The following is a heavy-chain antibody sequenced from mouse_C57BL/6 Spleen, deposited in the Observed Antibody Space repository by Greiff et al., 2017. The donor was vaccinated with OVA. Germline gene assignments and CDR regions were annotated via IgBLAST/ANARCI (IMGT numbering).Heavy chain of an antibody. J-gene: IGHJ3*01. D-gene: IGHD2-1*01. CDR3: ARGGGNYDAWFAY. CDR2: IYPGDGDT. CDR1: GYAFSSSW. Sequence: VQLQQSGAELVKPGASVKISCKASGYAFSSSWMNWVKQRPGKGLEWIGRIYPGDGDTNYNGKFKGKATLTADKSSSTAYMQLSSLTSEDSAVYFCARGGGNYDAWFAYWGQGTLVTVSA. V-gene: IGHV1-82*01.